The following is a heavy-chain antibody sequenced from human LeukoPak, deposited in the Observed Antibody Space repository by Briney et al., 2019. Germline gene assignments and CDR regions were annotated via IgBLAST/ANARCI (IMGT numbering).Heavy chain of an antibody. D-gene: IGHD6-19*01. CDR1: GFTFSSYG. V-gene: IGHV3-30*02. J-gene: IGHJ4*02. CDR2: IRSDGSNK. CDR3: AKKGYSNGWRDSYYFDC. Sequence: GGSLRLSCAASGFTFSSYGMHWVRQAPGKGLEWVAFIRSDGSNKYYADSVKGRFTISRDNSKLYLQMNSLRAEDTAVHYCAKKGYSNGWRDSYYFDCWGQGTLVTVSS.